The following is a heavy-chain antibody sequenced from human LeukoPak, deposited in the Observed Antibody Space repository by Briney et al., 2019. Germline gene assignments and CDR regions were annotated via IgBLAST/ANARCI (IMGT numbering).Heavy chain of an antibody. D-gene: IGHD3-10*01. CDR3: ARAGITMVRGVIPKPFDY. V-gene: IGHV1-46*01. CDR2: INPSGGST. J-gene: IGHJ4*02. Sequence: ASVKVSCKASGYTFTSYYMHWVRQAPGQGLEWMGIINPSGGSTSYAQKFQGRVTMTRDTSTSTVYMELSSLRSEDTAVYYCARAGITMVRGVIPKPFDYWGQGTLVTVSS. CDR1: GYTFTSYY.